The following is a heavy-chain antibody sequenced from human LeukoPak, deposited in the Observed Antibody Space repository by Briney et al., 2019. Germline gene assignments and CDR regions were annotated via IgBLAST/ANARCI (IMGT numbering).Heavy chain of an antibody. CDR3: AKEASGYGYYFDY. Sequence: PGGSLRLSCAVSGFTFSNFAMSWVRQAPGKGLEWVSVISDSGGTTFYADSVKGRFTISRDNSKNTLYLQMNSLRDEDTAVYYCAKEASGYGYYFDYWGQGTLVTVSS. D-gene: IGHD3-10*01. V-gene: IGHV3-23*01. CDR2: ISDSGGTT. CDR1: GFTFSNFA. J-gene: IGHJ4*02.